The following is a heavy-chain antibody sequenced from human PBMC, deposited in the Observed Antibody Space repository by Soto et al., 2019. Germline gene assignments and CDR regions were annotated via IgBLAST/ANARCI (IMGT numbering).Heavy chain of an antibody. Sequence: SLRLSCVASGFTFNDYYMTWVRQAPGKGLEWISHISDSGSSIYYADSVKGRFTISRDNAMNSLYLHMNNLRAEDTAVYYCARDTAFIASGLFNPWGQGTLVTVSS. V-gene: IGHV3-11*01. D-gene: IGHD3-22*01. CDR3: ARDTAFIASGLFNP. CDR1: GFTFNDYY. J-gene: IGHJ5*02. CDR2: ISDSGSSI.